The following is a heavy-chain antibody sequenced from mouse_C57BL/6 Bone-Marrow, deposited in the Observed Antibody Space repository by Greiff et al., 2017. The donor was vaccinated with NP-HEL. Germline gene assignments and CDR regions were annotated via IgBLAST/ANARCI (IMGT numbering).Heavy chain of an antibody. V-gene: IGHV3-8*01. CDR2: ISYSGST. D-gene: IGHD2-4*01. CDR1: GYSITSDY. Sequence: EVKLQESGPGLAKPSQTLSLTCSVTGYSITSDYWNWIRKFPGNKLEYMGYISYSGSTYYNPSLKSRISITRDTSKNQYYLQLNSVTTEDTATYYCARSPHYDYDGYYAMDYWGQGTSVTVSS. CDR3: ARSPHYDYDGYYAMDY. J-gene: IGHJ4*01.